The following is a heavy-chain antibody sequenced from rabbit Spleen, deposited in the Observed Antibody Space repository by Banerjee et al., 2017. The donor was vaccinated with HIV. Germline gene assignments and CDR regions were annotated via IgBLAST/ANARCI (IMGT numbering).Heavy chain of an antibody. CDR3: ARDTGTSFSTYGMDL. V-gene: IGHV1S40*01. Sequence: QSLEESGGDLVKPEGSLTLTCKASGFSFSDKDVMCWVRQAPGKGLQWIACINTYTGKPVYATWAKGRFTISRTSSTTVTLQMTSLTAADTATYFCARDTGTSFSTYGMDLWCPCTLVTFS. CDR1: GFSFSDKDV. D-gene: IGHD8-1*01. J-gene: IGHJ6*01. CDR2: INTYTGKP.